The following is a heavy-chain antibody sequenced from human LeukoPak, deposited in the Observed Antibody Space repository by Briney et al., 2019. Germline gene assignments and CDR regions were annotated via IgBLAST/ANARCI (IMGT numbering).Heavy chain of an antibody. J-gene: IGHJ4*02. V-gene: IGHV3-9*01. CDR3: AKDIRRWGSYLAY. Sequence: SLTLSCTASGFTFDDYALHWVRHAPGKGLEWVIGISANSSSRGYADSVKERFTIPRDNAKSCLYLQMKSLRAENTALYDCAKDIRRWGSYLAYWGEGTLVTASS. CDR1: GFTFDDYA. D-gene: IGHD3-16*01. CDR2: ISANSSSR.